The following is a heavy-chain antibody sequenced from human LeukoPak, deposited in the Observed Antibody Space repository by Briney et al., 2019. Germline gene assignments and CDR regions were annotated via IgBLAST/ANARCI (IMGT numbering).Heavy chain of an antibody. Sequence: SLRLSCAASGFTFSIYGMHWVRQAPGKGLEWVAVISYDGSNKYYADSLKGRSTISKDKSKPTLYLQMNCVRAEDTAVYYCAKDRDIVLMVYAIRGRFDYGGQGTLVTVSS. D-gene: IGHD2-8*01. CDR2: ISYDGSNK. CDR1: GFTFSIYG. CDR3: AKDRDIVLMVYAIRGRFDY. V-gene: IGHV3-30*18. J-gene: IGHJ4*02.